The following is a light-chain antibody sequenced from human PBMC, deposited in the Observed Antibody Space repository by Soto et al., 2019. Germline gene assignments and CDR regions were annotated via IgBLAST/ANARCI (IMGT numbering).Light chain of an antibody. J-gene: IGLJ1*01. CDR1: SRDVGGYNY. V-gene: IGLV2-14*01. CDR3: SSYTSSSTYV. Sequence: QSALTQPASVSGPPGQSITISCTGTSRDVGGYNYVSWYQQHPGKAPKLMIDEVSNRPPGVSNRFSGAKSGNTASLTISGLQAEDEADYYCSSYTSSSTYVFGTGTKVTVL. CDR2: EVS.